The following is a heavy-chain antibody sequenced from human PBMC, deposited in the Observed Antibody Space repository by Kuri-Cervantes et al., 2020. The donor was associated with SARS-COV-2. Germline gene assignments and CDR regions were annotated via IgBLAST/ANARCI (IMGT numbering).Heavy chain of an antibody. J-gene: IGHJ6*02. Sequence: GESLKISCAASGFTFSSYAMSWVRQAPGKGLEWVSVIYSGGSTYYADSVKGRFTISRDNSKNTLYLQMNSLRAEDTAVYYCARLRWDSGYYYGMDVWGQGTTVTVSS. CDR1: GFTFSSYA. CDR2: IYSGGST. V-gene: IGHV3-53*01. CDR3: ARLRWDSGYYYGMDV. D-gene: IGHD4-23*01.